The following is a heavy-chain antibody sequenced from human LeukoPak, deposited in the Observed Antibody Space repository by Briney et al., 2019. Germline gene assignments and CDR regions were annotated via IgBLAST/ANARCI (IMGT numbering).Heavy chain of an antibody. J-gene: IGHJ4*02. CDR1: GGSIRNYY. V-gene: IGHV4-59*01. CDR3: ARHVAGVDY. Sequence: SETLSLTCTVSGGSIRNYYWSWIRQPPGNGLEWIGYIYYSATTNYTPSLKRRVTISVDTSKNQFSLKLSSVTAADTAVYYCARHVAGVDYWGQGTLVTVSS. CDR2: IYYSATT. D-gene: IGHD2-8*02.